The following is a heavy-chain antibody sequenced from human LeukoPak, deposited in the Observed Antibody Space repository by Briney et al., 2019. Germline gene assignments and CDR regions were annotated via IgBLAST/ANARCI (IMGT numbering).Heavy chain of an antibody. CDR3: AREDGDYYFDY. D-gene: IGHD3-10*01. V-gene: IGHV3-48*03. J-gene: IGHJ4*02. Sequence: AGGSLRLSCAPSGFTFSSYEMKWVRQAPGKGLEWVSYISSSGSTIYYADSVKGRFTISRDNAKNSLYLQMNSLRAEDTAVYYCAREDGDYYFDYWGEGTLVTVSS. CDR1: GFTFSSYE. CDR2: ISSSGSTI.